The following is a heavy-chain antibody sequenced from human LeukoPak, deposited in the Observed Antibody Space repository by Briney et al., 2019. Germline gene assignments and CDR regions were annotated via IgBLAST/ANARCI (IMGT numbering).Heavy chain of an antibody. CDR2: INPSGGST. D-gene: IGHD6-19*01. V-gene: IGHV1-46*01. Sequence: ASVKVSCKASGYTFTSYYIHWVRQAPGQGLEWMGIINPSGGSTSYAQKFQGRVTMTSDPSTRTVYMELSSLRSEDTAVYYCARGRGVGSSSGWVYFDYWGQGTLVTVSS. CDR1: GYTFTSYY. CDR3: ARGRGVGSSSGWVYFDY. J-gene: IGHJ4*02.